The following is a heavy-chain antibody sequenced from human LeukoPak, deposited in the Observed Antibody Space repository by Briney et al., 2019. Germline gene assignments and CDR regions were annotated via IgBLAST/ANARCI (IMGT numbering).Heavy chain of an antibody. CDR2: IYTSGST. V-gene: IGHV4-4*07. D-gene: IGHD5-12*01. CDR3: ARGGYSGYDYVNYFYY. Sequence: SETQSLLCTVSGGSISTYYWSWIRQPAGKGLEWIGRIYTSGSTNYNPSLKSRVTMSVDKSKNQFSLKLSSVTAADTAVYYCARGGYSGYDYVNYFYYWGQGTLVTVSS. J-gene: IGHJ4*03. CDR1: GGSISTYY.